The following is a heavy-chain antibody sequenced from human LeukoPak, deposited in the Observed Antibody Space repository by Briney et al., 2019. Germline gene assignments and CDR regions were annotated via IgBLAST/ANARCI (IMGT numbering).Heavy chain of an antibody. CDR2: ISSSSSYI. V-gene: IGHV3-21*01. D-gene: IGHD3-22*01. CDR3: ARAEGYYYDSSGYAFDI. J-gene: IGHJ3*02. CDR1: GFTFSSYS. Sequence: TGGSLRLFCAASGFTFSSYSMNWVRQAAGKGLEWVSSISSSSSYIYYADSVKGRFTISRDNAKNSLYLQMNSLRAEDTAVYYCARAEGYYYDSSGYAFDIWGQGTMVTVSS.